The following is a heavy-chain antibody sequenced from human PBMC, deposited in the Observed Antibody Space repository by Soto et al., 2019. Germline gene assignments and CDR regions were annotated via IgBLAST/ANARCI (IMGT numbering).Heavy chain of an antibody. V-gene: IGHV2-5*02. Sequence: QITLKESGPPLVKPTQTLTLTCTFSGFSLSTSGVGVGWIRQPPGKALEWLALIYWDDDKRYSPSLKSRLTITKDTSKNQVVLTMTNMDPVDTATYYCAHTSGQRSPNDYWGQGTLVTVSS. CDR3: AHTSGQRSPNDY. D-gene: IGHD6-19*01. CDR1: GFSLSTSGVG. CDR2: IYWDDDK. J-gene: IGHJ4*02.